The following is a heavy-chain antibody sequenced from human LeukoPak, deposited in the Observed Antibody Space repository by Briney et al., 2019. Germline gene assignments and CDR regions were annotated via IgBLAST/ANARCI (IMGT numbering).Heavy chain of an antibody. CDR2: IWYDGSNK. CDR1: GFTFSSYG. V-gene: IGHV3-33*01. D-gene: IGHD4-17*01. Sequence: PGSSVRLSCAASGFTFSSYGMHGVRQAPGKALEWVAVIWYDGSNKYYADSVKGRFTIYRHNSKNTLYLQMNSMRGEDKAVYYCARKDGDNWFDPWGQGILVTVS. CDR3: ARKDGDNWFDP. J-gene: IGHJ5*02.